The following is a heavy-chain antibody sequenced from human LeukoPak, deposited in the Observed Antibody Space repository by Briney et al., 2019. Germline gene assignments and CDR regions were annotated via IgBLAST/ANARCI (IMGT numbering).Heavy chain of an antibody. CDR3: AKRLANFGYDYFDH. Sequence: PGGSLRLSCAAPGFTFSTYSMSWVRQAPGKGLEWVSAFSDTTYYADSVKGRFTISRGNSKNTLYLQMNSLRADDTAIYYCAKRLANFGYDYFDHWGQGTLVTVSS. CDR2: FSDTT. D-gene: IGHD3-22*01. V-gene: IGHV3-23*01. J-gene: IGHJ4*02. CDR1: GFTFSTYS.